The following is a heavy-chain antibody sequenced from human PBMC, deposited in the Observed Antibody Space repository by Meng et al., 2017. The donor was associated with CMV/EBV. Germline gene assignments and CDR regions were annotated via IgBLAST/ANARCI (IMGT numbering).Heavy chain of an antibody. CDR3: AREGDNPFDY. CDR1: GGTISSGAYY. J-gene: IGHJ4*02. CDR2: IYYSGST. V-gene: IGHV4-30-4*08. Sequence: APDIVNTTTTRSQTGSSSGGTISSGAYYWSWIRRPPGKCLEWIGYIYYSGSTYYNPSLKSRVTISVDTSKNQFSLKLSSVTAADTAVYYCAREGDNPFDYWGQGTLVTVSS. D-gene: IGHD2-21*02.